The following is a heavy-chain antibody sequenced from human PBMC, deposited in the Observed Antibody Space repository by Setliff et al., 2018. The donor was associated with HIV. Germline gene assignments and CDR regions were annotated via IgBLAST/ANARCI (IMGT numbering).Heavy chain of an antibody. V-gene: IGHV4-59*11. D-gene: IGHD1-20*01. Sequence: SETLSLTCTVSGASITSHYWSWIRQPPGKGMEWIGYIYYNGGTNDNPSLKSRVTMLVDTSENHFTLKLPSVTAADTAMYYCTRHDITLARGLVWGQGTTVTVSS. CDR1: GASITSHY. J-gene: IGHJ6*02. CDR2: IYYNGGT. CDR3: TRHDITLARGLV.